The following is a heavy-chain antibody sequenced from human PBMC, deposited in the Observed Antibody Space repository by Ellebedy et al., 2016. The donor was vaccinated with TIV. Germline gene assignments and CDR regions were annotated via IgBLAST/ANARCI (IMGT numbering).Heavy chain of an antibody. CDR3: ARSGYSSSWYGNYYFYYMDV. J-gene: IGHJ6*03. V-gene: IGHV4-59*08. Sequence: MPSETLSLTCNVSGDSINNNYWSWIRQPPGKGLEWIGYIYHSGRTNYNPSLKSRVTISVDTSKNQFSLRLSSVTAADTAVYYCARSGYSSSWYGNYYFYYMDVWGKGTTVTVSS. CDR1: GDSINNNY. CDR2: IYHSGRT. D-gene: IGHD6-13*01.